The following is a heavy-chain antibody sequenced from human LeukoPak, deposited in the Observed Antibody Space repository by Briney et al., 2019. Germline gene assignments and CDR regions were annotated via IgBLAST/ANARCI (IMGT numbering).Heavy chain of an antibody. CDR3: ARAIWVSGSWYGDDFDI. CDR2: INHSGST. J-gene: IGHJ3*02. CDR1: GGSFSGYY. D-gene: IGHD6-13*01. Sequence: SETLTLTCAVYGGSFSGYYWSWIRQPPGKGLEWIGDINHSGSTNYNPSLKSRVTISVDTSKNQFSLKLSSVTAADTAVYYCARAIWVSGSWYGDDFDIWGQGTMVTVSS. V-gene: IGHV4-34*01.